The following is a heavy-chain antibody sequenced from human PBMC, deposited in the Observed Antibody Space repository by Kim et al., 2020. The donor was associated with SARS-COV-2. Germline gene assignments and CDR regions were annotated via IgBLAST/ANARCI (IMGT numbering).Heavy chain of an antibody. CDR1: GFTFSSYS. Sequence: GGSLRLSCAASGFTFSSYSMNWVHQAPGKGLEWVSSISSSSSYIYYADSVKGRFTISRDNAKNSLYLQMNSLRAEDTAVYYCASLYSSSFRAYYYYMDVWGKGTTVTVSS. CDR2: ISSSSSYI. V-gene: IGHV3-21*01. J-gene: IGHJ6*03. D-gene: IGHD6-13*01. CDR3: ASLYSSSFRAYYYYMDV.